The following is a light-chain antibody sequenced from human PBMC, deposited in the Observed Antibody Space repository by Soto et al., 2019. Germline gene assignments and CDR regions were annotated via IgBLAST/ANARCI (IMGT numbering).Light chain of an antibody. Sequence: DIQMTQSPSTLSASVGDRVTITCRASQSITNRLAWYQQKPGKAPKVLIYDASSLESGVPSRFSGSGYGTEFILTISRLQADDFATYWCQHYGGMWTFGQGTKVEVK. CDR1: QSITNR. CDR2: DAS. V-gene: IGKV1-5*01. J-gene: IGKJ1*01. CDR3: QHYGGMWT.